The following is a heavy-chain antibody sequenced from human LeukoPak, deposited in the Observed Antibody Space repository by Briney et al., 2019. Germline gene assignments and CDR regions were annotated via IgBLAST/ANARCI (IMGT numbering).Heavy chain of an antibody. J-gene: IGHJ4*02. CDR3: AKDAPYFDY. Sequence: QPGGSLRLSCAASGFTFSRYAMSWVRQAPGKGLGWVSAIGGSGANTYYADSVKGRFTISRDNSKNTLYLQMNSLRAEDTAVYYCAKDAPYFDYWGQGTLVTVSS. CDR2: IGGSGANT. CDR1: GFTFSRYA. V-gene: IGHV3-23*01.